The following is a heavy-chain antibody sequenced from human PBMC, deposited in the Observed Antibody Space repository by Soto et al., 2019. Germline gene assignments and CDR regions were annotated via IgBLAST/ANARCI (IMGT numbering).Heavy chain of an antibody. V-gene: IGHV2-5*02. J-gene: IGHJ4*02. CDR3: THKGYGDYPLDY. CDR1: EFSLTTSGVG. Sequence: SGPTLVNPTQTLTLTCTFCEFSLTTSGVGVGWIRQPPGKALEWLAVIYWDDSKHYSPSLKSRLTITKDTSKNQVVLTMTNMDPVDTATYYCTHKGYGDYPLDYWGQGTLVTLSS. CDR2: IYWDDSK. D-gene: IGHD4-17*01.